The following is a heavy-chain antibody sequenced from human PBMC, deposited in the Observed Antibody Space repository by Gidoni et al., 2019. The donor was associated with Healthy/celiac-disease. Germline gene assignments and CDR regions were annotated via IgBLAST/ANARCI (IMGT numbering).Heavy chain of an antibody. CDR1: GCTFTSYG. CDR3: ARLPYYYDSSGRDAFDI. D-gene: IGHD3-22*01. J-gene: IGHJ3*02. V-gene: IGHV1-18*01. Sequence: QGQLVQSGAEVRKPGASVKVSCKASGCTFTSYGISWVRQAPGQGLEGMGWISAYNGNTNYAQKLQGRVTMTTDISTSTAYMALRSLRSDDTAVYYCARLPYYYDSSGRDAFDIWGQGTMVTVSS. CDR2: ISAYNGNT.